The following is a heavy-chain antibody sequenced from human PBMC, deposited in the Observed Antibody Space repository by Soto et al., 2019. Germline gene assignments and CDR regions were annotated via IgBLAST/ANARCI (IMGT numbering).Heavy chain of an antibody. Sequence: ASVKVSCKASGYTFTSYYMHWVRQAPGQGLEWMGIINPSGGSTSYAQKFQGRVTMTRDTSTSTVYMELSRLRSEDTDVYYCAREQTPFLRFLDWLHDFDYWGQRTLVPVSS. V-gene: IGHV1-46*01. J-gene: IGHJ4*02. D-gene: IGHD3-3*01. CDR3: AREQTPFLRFLDWLHDFDY. CDR1: GYTFTSYY. CDR2: INPSGGST.